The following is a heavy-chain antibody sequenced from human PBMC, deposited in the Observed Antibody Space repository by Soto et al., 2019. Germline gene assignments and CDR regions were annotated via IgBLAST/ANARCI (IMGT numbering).Heavy chain of an antibody. CDR1: GFTFSSYG. D-gene: IGHD5-12*01. Sequence: QVQLVESGGGVVQPGRSLRLSCAASGFTFSSYGMHWVRQAPGKGLEWVAVIWYDGSNKYYADSVKGRFTISRDNSKNTLYLQRNSLRAEDTAVYYCARKKLGRDGYNVFDYWGQGTLVTVSS. CDR3: ARKKLGRDGYNVFDY. J-gene: IGHJ4*02. V-gene: IGHV3-33*01. CDR2: IWYDGSNK.